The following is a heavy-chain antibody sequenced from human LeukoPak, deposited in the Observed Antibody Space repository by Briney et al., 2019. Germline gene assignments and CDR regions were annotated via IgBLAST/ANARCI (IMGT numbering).Heavy chain of an antibody. Sequence: SETLSLTCTVSGGSISSSSYYWGWIRQPPGKGLEWIGSIYYSGSTYYNPSLKSRVTISVDTSKNQFSLKLSSVTAADTAVYYCARGLLDGYTHPAAFDIWGQGTVVTVSS. V-gene: IGHV4-39*01. CDR3: ARGLLDGYTHPAAFDI. CDR1: GGSISSSSYY. CDR2: IYYSGST. D-gene: IGHD5-24*01. J-gene: IGHJ3*02.